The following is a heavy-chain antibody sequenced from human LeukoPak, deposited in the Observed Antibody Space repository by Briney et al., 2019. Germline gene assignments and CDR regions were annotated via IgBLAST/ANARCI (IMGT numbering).Heavy chain of an antibody. CDR3: ARGPSLRYFDWLLFRAQGNYMDV. V-gene: IGHV1-2*02. Sequence: ASVKVSCNASGHTFTGYDMHWGRQAPGQGLEWMGWINPNSGGTNYAQKFQGRVTMTRDTSISTAYMELSRLRSDDTTVYYCARGPSLRYFDWLLFRAQGNYMDVWGKGTTVTISS. D-gene: IGHD3-9*01. CDR1: GHTFTGYD. CDR2: INPNSGGT. J-gene: IGHJ6*03.